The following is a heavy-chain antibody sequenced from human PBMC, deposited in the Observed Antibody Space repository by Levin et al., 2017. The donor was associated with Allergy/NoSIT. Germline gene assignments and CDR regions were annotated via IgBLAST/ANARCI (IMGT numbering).Heavy chain of an antibody. Sequence: GGSLRLSCAASGFTVSNNYMSWVRQAPGMGLEWVSVIYSGGNTYSADSVKGRFTISRDNSKNTLYLQMNSLRPEDTAVYYCAKVHSSGWIVDYWGQGTLVTVSS. J-gene: IGHJ4*02. D-gene: IGHD6-19*01. V-gene: IGHV3-53*01. CDR3: AKVHSSGWIVDY. CDR2: IYSGGNT. CDR1: GFTVSNNY.